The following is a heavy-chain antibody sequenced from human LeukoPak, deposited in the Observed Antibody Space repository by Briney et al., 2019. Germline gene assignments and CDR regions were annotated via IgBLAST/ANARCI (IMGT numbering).Heavy chain of an antibody. D-gene: IGHD3-3*01. CDR2: MNPNSGNT. CDR3: ARVFTIFGVVITSYYYGMDV. Sequence: EASVKVSCKASGYTFTSYDINWVRQATGQGLEWMGWMNPNSGNTGYAQKFQGRVTMTRNTSISTAYMELSSLRSEDTAMYYCARVFTIFGVVITSYYYGMDVWGQGTTVTVSS. V-gene: IGHV1-8*01. J-gene: IGHJ6*02. CDR1: GYTFTSYD.